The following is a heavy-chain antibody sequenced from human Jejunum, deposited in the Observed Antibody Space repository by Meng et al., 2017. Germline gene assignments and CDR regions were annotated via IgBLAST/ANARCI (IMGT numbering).Heavy chain of an antibody. Sequence: GGSLRLSCVASGFGFDDYVMHWVRQVPGKGLEWVCLISWDGGRTHYGDSVKGRFTISRDNSRNSLYLQMNSLRAEDTAFYYCAKDLIRDPKTTSGGVVVGYMGIDNWGQGTPVTVSS. CDR1: GFGFDDYV. V-gene: IGHV3-43D*03. CDR2: ISWDGGRT. J-gene: IGHJ4*02. CDR3: AKDLIRDPKTTSGGVVVGYMGIDN. D-gene: IGHD3-16*02.